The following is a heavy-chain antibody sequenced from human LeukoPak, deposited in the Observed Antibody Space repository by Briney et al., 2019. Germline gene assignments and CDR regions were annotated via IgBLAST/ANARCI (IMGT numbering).Heavy chain of an antibody. D-gene: IGHD2-21*02. Sequence: PGGSLRLSCAAFGFTFSSYDMNWVRQAPGKGLEWVSSLTTNSRYTYYADSVKGRFTISRDNAKNSLYLEMNSLRAEDTAVYYCARGGMTAIRSGAFDLWGQGTMVTVSS. J-gene: IGHJ3*01. CDR3: ARGGMTAIRSGAFDL. V-gene: IGHV3-21*01. CDR2: LTTNSRYT. CDR1: GFTFSSYD.